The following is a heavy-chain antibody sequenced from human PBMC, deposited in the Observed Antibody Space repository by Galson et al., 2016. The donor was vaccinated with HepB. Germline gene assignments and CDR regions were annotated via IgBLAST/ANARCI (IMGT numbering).Heavy chain of an antibody. J-gene: IGHJ4*02. CDR3: ATLFFGSGSFGY. Sequence: SLRLSCAVSGFTVSGNYMSWVRQAPGRGLEWLSIVYSGGNTYYADSVQGRFIISRDNSNNTLYLQINNLRAEDTALYYCATLFFGSGSFGYWGQGTLVSVSS. CDR1: GFTVSGNY. D-gene: IGHD3-10*01. V-gene: IGHV3-53*01. CDR2: VYSGGNT.